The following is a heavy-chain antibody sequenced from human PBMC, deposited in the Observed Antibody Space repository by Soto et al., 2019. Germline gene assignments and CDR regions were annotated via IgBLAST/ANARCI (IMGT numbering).Heavy chain of an antibody. J-gene: IGHJ6*02. Sequence: SQTLSLTYAISGDKVSSNSAAWNWIRQSPSRGLEWLGRTYYRSKWYNDYAVSVKSRITINPDTSKNQFSLQLNSVTPEDTAVYYCARGAAVAGTYQDYYYYYGMDVWGQGTTVTVSS. V-gene: IGHV6-1*01. CDR1: GDKVSSNSAA. D-gene: IGHD6-19*01. CDR3: ARGAAVAGTYQDYYYYYGMDV. CDR2: TYYRSKWYN.